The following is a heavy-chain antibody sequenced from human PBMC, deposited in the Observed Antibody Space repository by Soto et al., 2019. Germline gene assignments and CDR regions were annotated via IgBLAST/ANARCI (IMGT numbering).Heavy chain of an antibody. CDR1: GGTFSSYT. J-gene: IGHJ4*02. CDR3: ARGGSGSYYPTYD. D-gene: IGHD3-10*01. CDR2: IIPILGIA. Sequence: QVQLVQSGAAVKKPGSSVKVSCKASGGTFSSYTLSWVRQAPGQGLEWMGRIIPILGIANYAQKFQGRVTINEYKSTSTAYMELSSLRSEDTAVYYCARGGSGSYYPTYDWGQGTLVTVSS. V-gene: IGHV1-69*02.